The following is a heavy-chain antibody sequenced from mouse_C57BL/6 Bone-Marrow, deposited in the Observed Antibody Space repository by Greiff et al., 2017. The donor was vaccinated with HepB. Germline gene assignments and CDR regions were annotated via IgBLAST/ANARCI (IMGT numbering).Heavy chain of an antibody. V-gene: IGHV1-64*01. CDR2: IHPNSGST. CDR3: ARYAPRGRNYFDY. CDR1: GYTFNSYW. D-gene: IGHD2-14*01. J-gene: IGHJ2*01. Sequence: VQLQQPGAELVKPGASVKLSCKASGYTFNSYWMHWVKQRPGQGLEWIGMIHPNSGSTNYNEKFKSKATLTVDKSSSTAYMQLSSLTSEDSAVYYCARYAPRGRNYFDYWGQGTTLTVSS.